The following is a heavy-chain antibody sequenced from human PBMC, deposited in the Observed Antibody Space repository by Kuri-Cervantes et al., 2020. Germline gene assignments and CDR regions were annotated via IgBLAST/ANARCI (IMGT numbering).Heavy chain of an antibody. J-gene: IGHJ4*02. CDR3: ARTRLLPRPYFLDY. V-gene: IGHV4-30-4*01. Sequence: SETLSPTCAVYGGTFSDYYWSWIRQPPGKGLEWRGYIYYSGSIYYNPSLKSRVAISVDTSKNQFSLKLSSVTASDTAVYFCARTRLLPRPYFLDYWGQGTQVTVSS. D-gene: IGHD2/OR15-2a*01. CDR1: GGTFSDYY. CDR2: IYYSGSI.